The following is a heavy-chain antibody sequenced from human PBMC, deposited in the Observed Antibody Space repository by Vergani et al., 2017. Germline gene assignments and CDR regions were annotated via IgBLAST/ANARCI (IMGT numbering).Heavy chain of an antibody. V-gene: IGHV4-34*01. Sequence: QVQLQQWGAGLLKPSETLSLTCAVYGGSFSGYYWSWIRQPPGKGLEWIGEINHSGSTNYNPSLKSRVTISVDTSKNQFSLKLSSVTAADTAVYYCAREYGDDVSNPTAFDIWGQGTMVTVSS. J-gene: IGHJ3*02. CDR1: GGSFSGYY. D-gene: IGHD4-17*01. CDR2: INHSGST. CDR3: AREYGDDVSNPTAFDI.